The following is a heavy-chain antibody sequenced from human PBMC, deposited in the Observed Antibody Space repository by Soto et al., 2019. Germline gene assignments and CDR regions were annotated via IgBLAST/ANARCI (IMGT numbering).Heavy chain of an antibody. CDR1: GFSLSTSGVG. V-gene: IGHV2-5*02. Sequence: QITLKESGPTLVKPTQTLTLTCTFSGFSLSTSGVGVGWIRQPPGKALEWLALIYWDDDKRYSPSLKSRLTITKDTSKNQVVLTMTNMDPVDTATYYCAQTAYAVDTPDWFDPWGQGPLVTVSS. J-gene: IGHJ5*02. CDR3: AQTAYAVDTPDWFDP. CDR2: IYWDDDK. D-gene: IGHD6-19*01.